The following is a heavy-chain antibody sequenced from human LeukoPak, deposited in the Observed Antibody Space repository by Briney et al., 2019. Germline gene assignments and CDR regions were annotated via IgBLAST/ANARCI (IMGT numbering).Heavy chain of an antibody. D-gene: IGHD5-18*01. CDR1: GYTFTSYY. CDR3: ARGNVDTAMVDTGPSDY. CDR2: INPSGSST. Sequence: ASVKVSCKASGYTFTSYYMHWVRQAPGQGLEWMGIINPSGSSTSYAQKFRGRVTMTRDMSTSTVYMELSSLRSEDTAVYYCARGNVDTAMVDTGPSDYWGQGTLVTVSS. J-gene: IGHJ4*02. V-gene: IGHV1-46*01.